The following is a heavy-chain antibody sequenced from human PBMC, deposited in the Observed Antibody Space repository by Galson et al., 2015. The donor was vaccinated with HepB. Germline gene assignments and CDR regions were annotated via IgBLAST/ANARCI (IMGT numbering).Heavy chain of an antibody. V-gene: IGHV1-46*01. CDR3: ARVDYSGSGAFDY. D-gene: IGHD3-10*01. Sequence: SVKVSCKASGYSFTSYYMHWVRQAPGQGLEWMGIINPSGGSTSYAQKFQGRVTMTRDTSTSIVYMELSSLRSADTAVYYCARVDYSGSGAFDYWGQGTLVTVSS. J-gene: IGHJ4*02. CDR1: GYSFTSYY. CDR2: INPSGGST.